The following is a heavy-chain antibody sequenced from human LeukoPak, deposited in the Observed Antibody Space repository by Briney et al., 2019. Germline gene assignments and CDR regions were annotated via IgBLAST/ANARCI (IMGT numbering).Heavy chain of an antibody. CDR1: GESFSGYY. CDR3: ARAREEYYYDSSGTAAFDI. D-gene: IGHD3-22*01. V-gene: IGHV4-34*01. J-gene: IGHJ3*02. CDR2: IHHSGST. Sequence: SETLSLTCAVYGESFSGYYWSWIRQPPGKGLEWIGEIHHSGSTNYNPSLKSRVTISVDTSKNQFSLKLSSVTAADTAVYYCARAREEYYYDSSGTAAFDIWGQGTMVTVSS.